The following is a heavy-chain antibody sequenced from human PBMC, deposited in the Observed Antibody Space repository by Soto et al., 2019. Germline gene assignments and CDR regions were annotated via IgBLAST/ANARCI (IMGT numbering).Heavy chain of an antibody. J-gene: IGHJ4*02. CDR1: GFTFSSYE. Sequence: VQLVESGGDLVQPGGSLRLSCAASGFTFSSYEMNWVRQAPGKGLEWVSYISSTGTSMDYADSVKGQFTISRDNAKNSLHLQLNSLRDEDTAVYYCARETHFIDYWGQGTLVSVSA. CDR3: ARETHFIDY. V-gene: IGHV3-48*03. CDR2: ISSTGTSM.